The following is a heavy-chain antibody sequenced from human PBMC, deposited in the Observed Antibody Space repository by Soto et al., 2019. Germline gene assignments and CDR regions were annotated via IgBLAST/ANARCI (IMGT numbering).Heavy chain of an antibody. CDR1: GGTFSSYA. CDR3: ARGRLVRSTVMDYQVDY. V-gene: IGHV1-69*19. D-gene: IGHD2-21*01. CDR2: IITIFGTA. Sequence: QVQLVQSGAEVKKPGSSVKVSCKASGGTFSSYAISWVRQAPGQGLEWMGGIITIFGTANYAQKFQGRVTITADESTSTAYMEVSSLRSKDTAVDYCARGRLVRSTVMDYQVDYWGQGTLVTVSP. J-gene: IGHJ4*02.